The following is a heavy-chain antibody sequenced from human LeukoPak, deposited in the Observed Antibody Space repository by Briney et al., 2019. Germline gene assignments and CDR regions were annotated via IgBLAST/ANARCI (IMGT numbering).Heavy chain of an antibody. CDR1: GGSFSGYY. CDR3: ARGLGLDD. D-gene: IGHD7-27*01. CDR2: INHSGST. J-gene: IGHJ4*02. V-gene: IGHV4-34*01. Sequence: SETLSLTCAVYGGSFSGYYWSWIRQPPGKGLEWIGEINHSGSTNYNPSLKSRVTISVDTSKNQFSLKLSSVTAADTAVYYCARGLGLDDWGKGTLVNVSS.